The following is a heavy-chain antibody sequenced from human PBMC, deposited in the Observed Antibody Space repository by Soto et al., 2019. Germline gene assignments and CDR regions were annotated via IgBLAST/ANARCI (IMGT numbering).Heavy chain of an antibody. V-gene: IGHV3-23*01. J-gene: IGHJ6*03. CDR1: GITFSSQV. CDR2: MSGGGDSI. Sequence: GVSLRLSCAASGITFSSQVMSWVRQAPGKGLEWVSGMSGGGDSIYHADSVKGRFTISRDNSQNTLYLQMNSLRAEDTAVYFCAKHGRNQLLCYMDVWGKGTTVTVSS. CDR3: AKHGRNQLLCYMDV. D-gene: IGHD2-2*01.